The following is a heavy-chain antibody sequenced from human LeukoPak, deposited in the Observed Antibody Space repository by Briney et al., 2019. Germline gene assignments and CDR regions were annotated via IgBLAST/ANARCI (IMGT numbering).Heavy chain of an antibody. CDR2: ISAYNGNT. CDR1: GYTFTSYG. Sequence: ASVKVSCKASGYTFTSYGISWVRQAPGQGHEWMGWISAYNGNTNYAQKLQGRVTMTTDTSTSTAYMELRSLRSDDTAVYYCARRKRYYYYYYMDVWGKGTTVTVSS. CDR3: ARRKRYYYYYYMDV. J-gene: IGHJ6*03. D-gene: IGHD6-25*01. V-gene: IGHV1-18*01.